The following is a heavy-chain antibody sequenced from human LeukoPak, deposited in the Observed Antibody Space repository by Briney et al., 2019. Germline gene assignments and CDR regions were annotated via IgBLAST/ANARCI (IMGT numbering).Heavy chain of an antibody. CDR2: ISGSGGST. Sequence: PGRSLRLSCAASGFTFSSYAMSWVRQAPGKGLEWVSAISGSGGSTYYADSVKGRFTISRDNSKNTLYLQMNSLRAEDTAVYYCAKVGMRFLYYFDYWGQGTLVTVSS. CDR1: GFTFSSYA. V-gene: IGHV3-23*01. D-gene: IGHD2-8*01. CDR3: AKVGMRFLYYFDY. J-gene: IGHJ4*02.